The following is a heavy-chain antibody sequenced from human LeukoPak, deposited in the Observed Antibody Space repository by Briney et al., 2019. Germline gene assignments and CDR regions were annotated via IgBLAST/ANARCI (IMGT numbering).Heavy chain of an antibody. V-gene: IGHV4-61*08. CDR1: GGSISSGGYY. CDR2: IYYSGST. Sequence: PSETLSLTCTVSGGSISSGGYYWSWIRQPPGKGLEWIGYIYYSGSTNYNPSLKSRVTISVDTSKNQFSLKLSSVTAADTAVYYCARGMGSSSSWFDPWGQGTLVTVSS. J-gene: IGHJ5*02. D-gene: IGHD6-6*01. CDR3: ARGMGSSSSWFDP.